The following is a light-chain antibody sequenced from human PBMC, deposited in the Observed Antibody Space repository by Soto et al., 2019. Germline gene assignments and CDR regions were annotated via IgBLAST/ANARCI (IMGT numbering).Light chain of an antibody. CDR3: NSYTSSSTVV. J-gene: IGLJ2*01. Sequence: QSALTQPASVSGSPGQSITISCTGTSSDIGGYDYVCWYQQRPGKAPKLIIYDVTNRPSGVSNRFSASKSGNTASLSISGLQAEDEADYYCNSYTSSSTVVFGGGTKVTVL. V-gene: IGLV2-14*01. CDR1: SSDIGGYDY. CDR2: DVT.